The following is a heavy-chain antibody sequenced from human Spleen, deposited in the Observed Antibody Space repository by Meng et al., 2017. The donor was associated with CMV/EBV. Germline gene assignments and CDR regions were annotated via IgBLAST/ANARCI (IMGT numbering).Heavy chain of an antibody. CDR1: GGSFSGYY. D-gene: IGHD2-15*01. V-gene: IGHV4-34*01. J-gene: IGHJ4*02. Sequence: SETLSLTCAVYGGSFSGYYWSWIRQPPGKGLEWIGEINHSGSTNYNSSLKSRITVSVDTSKNQFSLRLSPVTAADTAVYYCARFCYLVGGGLDYWGQGTLVTVSS. CDR2: INHSGST. CDR3: ARFCYLVGGGLDY.